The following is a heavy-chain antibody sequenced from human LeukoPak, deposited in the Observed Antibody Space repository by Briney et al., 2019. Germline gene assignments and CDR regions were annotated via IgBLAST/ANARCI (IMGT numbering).Heavy chain of an antibody. CDR3: AKVTVAGIIWDAFDI. V-gene: IGHV3-23*01. Sequence: GGSLRLSCAASGFIFSDYAMTWVRQAPGKGLEWVSTISGSGSSAYYADSVKGRFTISRDSSKNILYLQMNSLRAEDTAVYYCAKVTVAGIIWDAFDIWGQGTMVTVSS. CDR1: GFIFSDYA. D-gene: IGHD6-19*01. J-gene: IGHJ3*02. CDR2: ISGSGSSA.